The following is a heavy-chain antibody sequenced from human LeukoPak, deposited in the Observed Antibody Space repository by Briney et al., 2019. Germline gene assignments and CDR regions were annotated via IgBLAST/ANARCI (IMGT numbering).Heavy chain of an antibody. J-gene: IGHJ6*03. CDR2: INPSGGST. CDR3: ATAGTAMGDYYYYYMDV. CDR1: GYTFTSYY. D-gene: IGHD5-18*01. V-gene: IGHV1-46*01. Sequence: ASVKVSCKAPGYTFTSYYMHWVRQAPGQGLEWMGIINPSGGSTSYAQKFQGRVTMTRDMSTSTVYMELSSLRSEDTAVYYCATAGTAMGDYYYYYMDVWGKGTTVTVSS.